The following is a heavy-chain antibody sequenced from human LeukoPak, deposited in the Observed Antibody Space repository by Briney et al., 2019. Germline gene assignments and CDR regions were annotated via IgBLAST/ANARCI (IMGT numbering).Heavy chain of an antibody. CDR3: TTIKRGNIFGYFDF. V-gene: IGHV4-59*11. J-gene: IGHJ4*02. Sequence: SETLCLTCTVSGGSIMTHHWNWIRQTPGKGLEWIGYVFDSGRTKENPSLKSRVTLSADTSKNQLSLRLSSVTAADTAVYYCTTIKRGNIFGYFDFWGQGILVTVSS. CDR1: GGSIMTHH. CDR2: VFDSGRT. D-gene: IGHD5-18*01.